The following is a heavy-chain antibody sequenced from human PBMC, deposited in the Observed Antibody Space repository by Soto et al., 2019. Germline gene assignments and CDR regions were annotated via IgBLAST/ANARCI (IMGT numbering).Heavy chain of an antibody. Sequence: QVPLVQSGAEVKKPGASVKVSCKASGYTFTSYDINWVRQATGQGLEWMGWMNPNSGNTGYAQKFQGRVTMTRNTSIRKAENEVIRPRFEGTAVFYCARAPYSSSWYGVPSWAPYFDYWGQGTLVTVSS. J-gene: IGHJ4*02. V-gene: IGHV1-8*01. CDR2: MNPNSGNT. CDR3: ARAPYSSSWYGVPSWAPYFDY. CDR1: GYTFTSYD. D-gene: IGHD6-13*01.